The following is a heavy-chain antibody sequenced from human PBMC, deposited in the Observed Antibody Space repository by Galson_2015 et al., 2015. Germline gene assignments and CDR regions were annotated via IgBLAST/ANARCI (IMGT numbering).Heavy chain of an antibody. D-gene: IGHD7-27*01. J-gene: IGHJ3*02. CDR1: GFTFSSYA. CDR3: VKAATGDQSAFDI. V-gene: IGHV3-64D*06. CDR2: ISSNGGST. Sequence: SLRLSCAASGFTFSSYAMHGVRQAPGEGLEYVSAISSNGGSTYYADSVKGRLTISRDNSKNTLYLQMSSLRAEDTAVYYCVKAATGDQSAFDIWGQGTMVTVSS.